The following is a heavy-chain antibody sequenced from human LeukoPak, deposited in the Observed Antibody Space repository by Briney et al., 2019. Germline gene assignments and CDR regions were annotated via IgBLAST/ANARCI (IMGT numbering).Heavy chain of an antibody. D-gene: IGHD1-26*01. J-gene: IGHJ4*02. CDR1: GFIVSSTY. V-gene: IGHV3-53*01. Sequence: GGSLRLSCAASGFIVSSTYMSWARQAPGKGLEWVSLTYGGDSATYADSVKGRFTVSSDNLQNAVYLQMYSLRAEDTAVYYCAREGSSRPFDYWGQGTLVTVSS. CDR3: AREGSSRPFDY. CDR2: TYGGDSA.